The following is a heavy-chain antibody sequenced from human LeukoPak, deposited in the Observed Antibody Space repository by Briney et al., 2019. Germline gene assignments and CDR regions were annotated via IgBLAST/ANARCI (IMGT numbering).Heavy chain of an antibody. CDR2: ISYDGSNK. CDR1: GFTFSSYG. D-gene: IGHD4-17*01. CDR3: AKDPRGTVTYYFDY. Sequence: PGGSLRLSCAASGFTFSSYGMHWVRKAPGKRLEWSAVISYDGSNKYYADSVEGRFTISRDNSKNTLYLQMNSLRAEDTAVYYCAKDPRGTVTYYFDYWGQGTLVTVSS. V-gene: IGHV3-30*18. J-gene: IGHJ4*02.